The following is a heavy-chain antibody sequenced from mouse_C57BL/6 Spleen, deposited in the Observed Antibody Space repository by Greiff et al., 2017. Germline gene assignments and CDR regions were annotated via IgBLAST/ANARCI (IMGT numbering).Heavy chain of an antibody. D-gene: IGHD2-1*01. CDR3: ARRDGNLAWFAY. CDR1: GFTFSSYT. V-gene: IGHV5-9*01. J-gene: IGHJ3*01. CDR2: ISGGGGNT. Sequence: EVKLVESGGGLVKPGGSLKLSCAASGFTFSSYTMSWVRQTPEKRLEWVATISGGGGNTYYPDSVKGRFTISRDNAKNTLYLQMSSRRSEDTALYYCARRDGNLAWFAYWGQGTLVTVSA.